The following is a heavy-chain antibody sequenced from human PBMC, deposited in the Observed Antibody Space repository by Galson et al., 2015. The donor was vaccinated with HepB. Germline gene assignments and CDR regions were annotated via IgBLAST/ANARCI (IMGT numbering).Heavy chain of an antibody. V-gene: IGHV3-66*01. CDR2: IDSGGST. D-gene: IGHD1-26*01. Sequence: SLRLSCAASGFTISTNYMSWVRQAPGKGLEWVSFIDSGGSTYYADSVKGRFTISRDNSKNTLYLQMNSLRAEDAAVYYCADPGSYSGRDAFDIWGQGTMVTVSS. J-gene: IGHJ3*02. CDR1: GFTISTNY. CDR3: ADPGSYSGRDAFDI.